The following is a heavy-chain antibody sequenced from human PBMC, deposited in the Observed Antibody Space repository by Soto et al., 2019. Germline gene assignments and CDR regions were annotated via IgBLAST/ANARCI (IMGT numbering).Heavy chain of an antibody. V-gene: IGHV5-51*01. Sequence: GESLKISCKASGYSFTTYWIGWVRQMPGKGLEWMGIIYPGDSDTRYSPSFQGQVTISADKSISTAYLQWSSLKASDSAMFYCARKDIAGNSVDFWGQGTLVTVSS. CDR3: ARKDIAGNSVDF. J-gene: IGHJ4*02. CDR2: IYPGDSDT. CDR1: GYSFTTYW. D-gene: IGHD6-13*01.